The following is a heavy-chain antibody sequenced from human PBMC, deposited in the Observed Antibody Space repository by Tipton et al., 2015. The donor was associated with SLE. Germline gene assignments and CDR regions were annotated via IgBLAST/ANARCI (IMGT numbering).Heavy chain of an antibody. J-gene: IGHJ6*02. CDR1: GFTFSSYS. D-gene: IGHD2/OR15-2a*01. V-gene: IGHV3-21*01. CDR3: ARDGTTESFYYYYGMDV. Sequence: GSLRLSCAASGFTFSSYSMNWVRQAPGKGLEWVSSISSSSSYIYYADSVKGRFTISRDNAKNSLYLQMNSLRAEDTAVYYCARDGTTESFYYYYGMDVWGQGTTVTVSS. CDR2: ISSSSSYI.